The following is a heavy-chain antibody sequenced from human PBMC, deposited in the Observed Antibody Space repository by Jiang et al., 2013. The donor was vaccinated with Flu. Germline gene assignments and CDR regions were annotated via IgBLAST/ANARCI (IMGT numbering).Heavy chain of an antibody. Sequence: GLVKPSETLSLTCTVSGGAISSSSYYWGWIRQPPGKGLEWIGSIYYTGSTSYNPSLKSRVTISVDRSKNQFSLSLSSVTAADTAVYYCAKPESTAYYAFDYWGQGALVTVSS. CDR2: IYYTGST. CDR1: GGAISSSSYY. V-gene: IGHV4-39*01. J-gene: IGHJ4*02. D-gene: IGHD3-22*01. CDR3: AKPESTAYYAFDY.